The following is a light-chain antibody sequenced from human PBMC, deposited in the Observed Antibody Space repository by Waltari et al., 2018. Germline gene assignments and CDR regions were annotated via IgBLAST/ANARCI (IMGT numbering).Light chain of an antibody. J-gene: IGLJ3*02. V-gene: IGLV2-14*01. CDR1: SSDIGGYNY. CDR2: DVS. Sequence: QSVLTQPASVSGSPGQSITISCAGTSSDIGGYNYVSWYQQHPGKAPKLMISDVSKRPSGVSKRFSGSRSGNTASLTISGLQAEDEADYYCSSYTSTNTWLFGGGTKLTVL. CDR3: SSYTSTNTWL.